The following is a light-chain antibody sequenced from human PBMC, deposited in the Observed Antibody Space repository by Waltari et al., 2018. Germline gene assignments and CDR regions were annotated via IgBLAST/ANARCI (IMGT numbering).Light chain of an antibody. J-gene: IGKJ3*01. V-gene: IGKV1-13*02. CDR2: NGS. CDR3: LQFHSSPHFT. Sequence: AIQLTQSPSSLSASVGDRVTLTCRASQGIANAVAWYQQQPGKSPKLLISNGSNLQRGVPSRFSGAGFGTDFTLTISGLQPEDFATYFCLQFHSSPHFTSGPGTTVDVK. CDR1: QGIANA.